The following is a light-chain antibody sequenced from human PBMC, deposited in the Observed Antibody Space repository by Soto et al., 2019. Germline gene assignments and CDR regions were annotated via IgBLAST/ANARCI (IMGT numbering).Light chain of an antibody. Sequence: DIVMTQSPDSLAVSLGERATINCKSSQSVLYNSNNKNYLASYQQKPGQPPKLLIYWASTRESGVPDRFSGSGSGTDFTLTISSLQAEDVAVYYCQQYYSTPQAFGQGPKVEIK. J-gene: IGKJ1*01. CDR1: QSVLYNSNNKNY. CDR2: WAS. V-gene: IGKV4-1*01. CDR3: QQYYSTPQA.